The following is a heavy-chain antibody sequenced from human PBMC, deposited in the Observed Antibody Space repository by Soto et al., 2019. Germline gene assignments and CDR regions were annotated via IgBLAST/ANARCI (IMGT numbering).Heavy chain of an antibody. Sequence: SETLSLTCALYGGSFSFYSWSWIRQPPGEGLEWIGEINHSGSTNYNPSLKSRVTISVDTSKNQFSLKLSSVTAADTAVYYCARGYCSNTSCYLYAIDAWGQGATVTVSS. CDR2: INHSGST. CDR1: GGSFSFYS. V-gene: IGHV4-34*01. J-gene: IGHJ6*02. D-gene: IGHD2-2*01. CDR3: ARGYCSNTSCYLYAIDA.